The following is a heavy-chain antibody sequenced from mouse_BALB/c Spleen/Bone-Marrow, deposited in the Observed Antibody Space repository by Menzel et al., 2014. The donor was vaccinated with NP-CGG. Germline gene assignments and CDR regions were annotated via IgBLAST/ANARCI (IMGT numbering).Heavy chain of an antibody. V-gene: IGHV4-1*02. CDR1: GVDFSRYW. Sequence: AAEGVDFSRYWMSWVRQAPGKGLEWIGEINPDSSTINYTPSLKDKFIISRDNAKNTLYLQMSKVRSEDTALYYCARRGGYFAYWGQGTLVTVSA. D-gene: IGHD2-2*01. CDR3: ARRGGYFAY. CDR2: INPDSSTI. J-gene: IGHJ3*01.